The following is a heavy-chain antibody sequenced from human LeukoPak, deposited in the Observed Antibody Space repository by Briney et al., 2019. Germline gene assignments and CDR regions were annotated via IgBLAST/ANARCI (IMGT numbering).Heavy chain of an antibody. CDR1: GDSVSINSAA. CDR3: ARQRDGLNYYDY. J-gene: IGHJ4*02. CDR2: TYYRSKWYN. V-gene: IGHV6-1*01. Sequence: SQTLSLTSALSGDSVSINSAAWSWIRHSPSRGLECLGSTYYRSKWYNEYAVSVKSRITINPDTSKNQFSLQLNSVTPEDTAVYYCARQRDGLNYYDYWGQGTLVTVSS. D-gene: IGHD5-24*01.